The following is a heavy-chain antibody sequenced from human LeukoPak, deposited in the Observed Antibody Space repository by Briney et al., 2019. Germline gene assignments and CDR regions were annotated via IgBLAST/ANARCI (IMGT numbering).Heavy chain of an antibody. CDR2: IYHSGST. V-gene: IGHV4-30-2*01. Sequence: SETLSLTCTVSGGSISSGGYYWSWIRQPPGKGLEWIGYIYHSGSTYYNPSLKSRVTISVDTSKNQFSLKLSSVTAADTAVYYCARPHLDTAMAMTGWGQGTLVTVSS. CDR1: GGSISSGGYY. CDR3: ARPHLDTAMAMTG. J-gene: IGHJ4*02. D-gene: IGHD5-18*01.